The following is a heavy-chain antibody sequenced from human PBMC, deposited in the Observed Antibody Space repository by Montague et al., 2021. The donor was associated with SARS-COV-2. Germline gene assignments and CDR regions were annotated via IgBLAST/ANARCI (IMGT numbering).Heavy chain of an antibody. CDR3: ARHHSRDTIFGVAKMNWFDP. CDR2: IYYSGST. D-gene: IGHD3-3*01. V-gene: IGHV4-39*01. Sequence: TLSLTCTVSGGSISSSSYYWGWIRQPPGKGLEWIGSIYYSGSTYYNPSLKSRVTISVDTSKNQFSLKLSSVTAADTAVYYCARHHSRDTIFGVAKMNWFDPWGQGTLVTVSS. J-gene: IGHJ5*02. CDR1: GGSISSSSYY.